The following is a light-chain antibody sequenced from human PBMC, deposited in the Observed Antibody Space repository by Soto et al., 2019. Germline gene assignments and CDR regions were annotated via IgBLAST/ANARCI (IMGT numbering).Light chain of an antibody. J-gene: IGKJ2*01. CDR2: GAS. V-gene: IGKV3-15*01. Sequence: EIVMTQSPATLSVSPGERATLSCRASQSVSSNLAWYQQKPGQAPRLLIYGASTRATGIPARFSGSGSGTEFTLTISSLLSEDFAVYYCQQYNNWPPTYTFGQGTKVDIK. CDR3: QQYNNWPPTYT. CDR1: QSVSSN.